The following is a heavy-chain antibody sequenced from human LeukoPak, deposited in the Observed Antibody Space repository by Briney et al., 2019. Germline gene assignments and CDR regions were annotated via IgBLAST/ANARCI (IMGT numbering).Heavy chain of an antibody. V-gene: IGHV1-18*01. Sequence: ASVKASCKASGYTFTSYGISWVRQAPGQGLEWMGWISAYNGNTNYAQKLQGRVTMTTDTSTSTAYMELRSLRSDDTAVYYCARHLRSSTSCYLCYYMDVWGKGTTVTISS. D-gene: IGHD2-2*01. J-gene: IGHJ6*03. CDR2: ISAYNGNT. CDR1: GYTFTSYG. CDR3: ARHLRSSTSCYLCYYMDV.